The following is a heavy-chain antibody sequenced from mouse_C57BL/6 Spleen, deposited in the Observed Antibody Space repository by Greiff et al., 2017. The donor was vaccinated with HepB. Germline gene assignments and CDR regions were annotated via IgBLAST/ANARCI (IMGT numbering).Heavy chain of an antibody. CDR3: ARSFTTVVAHWYFDV. Sequence: QVQLQQSGAELVRPGTSVKMSCKASGYTFTNYWIGWAKQRPGHGLEWIGDIYPGGGYTNYNEKFKGKATLTADKSSSTAYMQFSSLTSEDSAIYYCARSFTTVVAHWYFDVWGTGTTVTVSS. CDR1: GYTFTNYW. J-gene: IGHJ1*03. CDR2: IYPGGGYT. V-gene: IGHV1-63*01. D-gene: IGHD1-1*01.